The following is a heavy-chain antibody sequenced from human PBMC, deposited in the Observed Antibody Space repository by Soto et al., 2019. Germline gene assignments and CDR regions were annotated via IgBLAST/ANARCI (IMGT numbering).Heavy chain of an antibody. Sequence: GGSLRLSCAASGFTFSSYAMSWVRQAPGKGMEWVAAISGSGGSTYYADSVKGRFTISRENSKNTLYLQMNSLRAEDAAVYYCVLWPPYYFDYWGQGTLVTVSS. CDR1: GFTFSSYA. V-gene: IGHV3-23*01. J-gene: IGHJ4*02. CDR2: ISGSGGST. D-gene: IGHD3-10*01. CDR3: VLWPPYYFDY.